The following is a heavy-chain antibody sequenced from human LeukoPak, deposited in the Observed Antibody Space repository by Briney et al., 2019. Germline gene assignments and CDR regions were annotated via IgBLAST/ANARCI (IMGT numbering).Heavy chain of an antibody. D-gene: IGHD1-1*01. J-gene: IGHJ4*02. CDR1: GDSVSSNIGA. Sequence: SQTLSLTCAISGDSVSSNIGAWNWIRQSPSRGLEWLGRTYYRSKWYSDYALSVRSRITISPDTSKNQFSLQLKSVTPEDAAVYFCARENWNGLDCDYWGQGTLVTVSS. CDR3: ARENWNGLDCDY. V-gene: IGHV6-1*01. CDR2: TYYRSKWYS.